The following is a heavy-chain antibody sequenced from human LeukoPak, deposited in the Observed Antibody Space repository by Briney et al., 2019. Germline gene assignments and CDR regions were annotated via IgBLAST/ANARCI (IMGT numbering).Heavy chain of an antibody. CDR1: GYTFTSYG. V-gene: IGHV1-18*01. J-gene: IGHJ6*03. Sequence: EASVKVSCKASGYTFTSYGISWVRQAPGQGLEWMGWISAYNGNTDYAQKLQGRVTMTTDTSTSTAYMELSSLRSEDTAVYYCAKGYFDWLPNRSMDVWGKGTTVTISS. CDR2: ISAYNGNT. CDR3: AKGYFDWLPNRSMDV. D-gene: IGHD3-9*01.